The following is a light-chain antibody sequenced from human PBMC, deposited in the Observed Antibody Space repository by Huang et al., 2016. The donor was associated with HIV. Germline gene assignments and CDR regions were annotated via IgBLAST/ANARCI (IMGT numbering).Light chain of an antibody. J-gene: IGKJ1*01. CDR1: QGIVNH. CDR2: AAS. Sequence: DIQMTQSPSSLSASVGDRFTITCRASQGIVNHLNWYQQKPGKAPKLLIYAASSLQSGVPSRFSGSGSGTDFTLTITSVQSEDFATYYWQQSYHMFWTFGQGTRVEIK. CDR3: QQSYHMFWT. V-gene: IGKV1-39*01.